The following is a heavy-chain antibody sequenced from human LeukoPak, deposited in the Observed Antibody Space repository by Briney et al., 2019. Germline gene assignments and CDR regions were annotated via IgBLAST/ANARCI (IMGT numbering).Heavy chain of an antibody. CDR3: AEDMGSRATNLDY. CDR1: GFTFSNYA. D-gene: IGHD1-26*01. V-gene: IGHV3-23*01. J-gene: IGHJ4*02. Sequence: GSLRLSCTASGFTFSNYAITWVRQAPGKGLEWVSSVSSIGISSYYADSVKGRFTISRDNSQNTLYLQMNSLRAEDTAIYYCAEDMGSRATNLDYWGQGTLVTVSS. CDR2: VSSIGISS.